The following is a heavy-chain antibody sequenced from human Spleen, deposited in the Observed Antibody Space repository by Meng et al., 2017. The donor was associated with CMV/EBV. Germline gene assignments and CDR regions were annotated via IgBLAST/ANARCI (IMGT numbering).Heavy chain of an antibody. CDR2: IRYDGSNK. V-gene: IGHV3-30*02. CDR1: GFTFSSYG. CDR3: ARDPPVTMGYYYGMDV. J-gene: IGHJ6*02. D-gene: IGHD3-10*01. Sequence: GGSLRLSCAASGFTFSSYGMHWVRQAPGKGLEWVAFIRYDGSNKYYADSVKGRFTISRDNSKNTLYLQMNSLRAEDTAVYYCARDPPVTMGYYYGMDVWGQGTTVTVSS.